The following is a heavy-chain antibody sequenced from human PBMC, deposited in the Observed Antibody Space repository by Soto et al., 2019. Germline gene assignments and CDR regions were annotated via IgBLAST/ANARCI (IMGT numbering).Heavy chain of an antibody. CDR2: ISGSGGST. CDR1: GFTFSSYA. V-gene: IGHV3-23*01. J-gene: IGHJ4*02. CDR3: VSRSSGWYFGY. D-gene: IGHD6-19*01. Sequence: EVQLLESGGGLVQPGGSLRLSCAASGFTFSSYAMNWVRQAPGKGLEWVLVISGSGGSTYYADSVKGRFTISRDNTKKMLYLKMSSVIAEDTAVYYCVSRSSGWYFGYWGQGSLVTIS.